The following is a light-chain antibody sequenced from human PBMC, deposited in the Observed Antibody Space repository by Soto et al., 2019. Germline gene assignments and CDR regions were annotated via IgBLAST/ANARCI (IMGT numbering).Light chain of an antibody. J-gene: IGKJ2*01. CDR3: QQSYSTPYT. CDR1: QSISSY. CDR2: AAS. V-gene: IGKV1-39*01. Sequence: DIPMTQSPSSLSATVGDRVTITCRASQSISSYLNWYQQKPGKAPKLLIYAASSLQSGVPSRFSGSGSGTDFTLTISSLHPEEFATYYCQQSYSTPYTFGQGTKVDIK.